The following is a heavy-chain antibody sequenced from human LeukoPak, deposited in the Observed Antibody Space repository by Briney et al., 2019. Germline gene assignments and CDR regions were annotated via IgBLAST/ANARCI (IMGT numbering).Heavy chain of an antibody. V-gene: IGHV3-53*01. CDR2: IYSGGST. J-gene: IGHJ6*04. CDR1: GLTVSSNY. CDR3: AELGITMIGGV. D-gene: IGHD3-10*02. Sequence: GGSLRLSCAASGLTVSSNYMSWVRQAPGKGLEWVSIIYSGGSTFYADSVKGRFTISRDNAKNSLYLQMNSLRAEDTAVYYCAELGITMIGGVWGKGTTVTISS.